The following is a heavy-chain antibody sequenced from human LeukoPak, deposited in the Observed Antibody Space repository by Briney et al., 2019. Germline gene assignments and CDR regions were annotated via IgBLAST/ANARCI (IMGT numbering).Heavy chain of an antibody. CDR3: AREMGNWNDARRKYYYYYMDV. D-gene: IGHD1-1*01. J-gene: IGHJ6*03. CDR1: GGSISSYY. V-gene: IGHV4-59*12. Sequence: SETLSLTCTVSGGSISSYYWSWIRQPPGKGLEWIGYIYYSGSTNYNPSLKSRVTISVDTSKNQFSLKLSSVTAADTAVYYCAREMGNWNDARRKYYYYYMDVWGKGTTVTVSS. CDR2: IYYSGST.